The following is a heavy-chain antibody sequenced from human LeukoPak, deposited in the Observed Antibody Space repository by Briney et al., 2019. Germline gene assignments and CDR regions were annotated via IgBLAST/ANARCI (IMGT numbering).Heavy chain of an antibody. CDR3: ARGGIIAVAGTGFWY. CDR2: INHSGST. V-gene: IGHV4-34*01. D-gene: IGHD6-19*01. J-gene: IGHJ4*02. CDR1: GGSFSGYY. Sequence: SETLSLTCAVYGGSFSGYYWSWIRRPPGKGLEWIGEINHSGSTNYNPSLKSRVTISVDTSKNQFSLKLSSVTAADTAVYYCARGGIIAVAGTGFWYWGQGTLVTVSS.